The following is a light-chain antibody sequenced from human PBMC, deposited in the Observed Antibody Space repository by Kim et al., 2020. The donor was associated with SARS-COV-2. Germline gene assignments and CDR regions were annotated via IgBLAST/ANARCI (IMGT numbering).Light chain of an antibody. J-gene: IGKJ5*01. CDR1: QDISKH. V-gene: IGKV1-33*01. CDR3: QQYENVPIT. Sequence: DIQMTQAPSSLSASIGDRVTLTCQASQDISKHLSWYQQKPGKAPNVLIYDASDLETGVPARFSGSGSGTDFTFTISSLQPEDIGTYYCQQYENVPITFGQGTRLEIK. CDR2: DAS.